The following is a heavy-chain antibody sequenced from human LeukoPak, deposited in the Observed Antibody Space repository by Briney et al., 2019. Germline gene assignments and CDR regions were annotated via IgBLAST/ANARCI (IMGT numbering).Heavy chain of an antibody. CDR1: GVSISSSNSY. CDR3: ARVEESGYDYRGWFDP. D-gene: IGHD5-12*01. CDR2: IYYSGNT. V-gene: IGHV4-39*07. J-gene: IGHJ5*02. Sequence: SETLSLTCTVSGVSISSSNSYWGWIRQPPGKGLEWIGSIYYSGNTYYNPSLKSRVTISVDTSNNHFSLTLSSVTAADTAVYYCARVEESGYDYRGWFDPWGQGTLVTVSS.